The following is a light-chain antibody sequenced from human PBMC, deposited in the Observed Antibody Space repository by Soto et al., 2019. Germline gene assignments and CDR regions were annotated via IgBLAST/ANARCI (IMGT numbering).Light chain of an antibody. CDR3: HQTYNTLYT. Sequence: DIKLTQAPATLSASVGDRVTLACRASQSISIWLAWYQQKPGKAPKILIYKASSLESGVPSRFSGSGSGTDFTLTVSSLQPEDYATDYCHQTYNTLYTFGRGTKVDIK. CDR1: QSISIW. J-gene: IGKJ2*01. V-gene: IGKV1-5*03. CDR2: KAS.